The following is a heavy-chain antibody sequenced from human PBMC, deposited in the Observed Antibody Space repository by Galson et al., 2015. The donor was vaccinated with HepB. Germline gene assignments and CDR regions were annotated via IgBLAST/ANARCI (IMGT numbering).Heavy chain of an antibody. CDR2: INPSGGST. Sequence: SVKVSCKASGYTFTSYYMHWVRQAPGQGLEWMGIINPSGGSTSYAQKFQGRVTMTRDTSTSTVYMELSSLRSEDTAVYYCARALRGAYIASFGVGEFDYWGQGTLVTVSS. V-gene: IGHV1-46*01. J-gene: IGHJ4*02. CDR1: GYTFTSYY. D-gene: IGHD3-3*01. CDR3: ARALRGAYIASFGVGEFDY.